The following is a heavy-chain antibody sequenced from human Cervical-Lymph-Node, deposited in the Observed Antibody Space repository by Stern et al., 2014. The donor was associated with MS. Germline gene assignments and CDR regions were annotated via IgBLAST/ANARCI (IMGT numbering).Heavy chain of an antibody. CDR2: INTNTGDP. D-gene: IGHD6-19*01. CDR3: ARPITGADHAFDY. CDR1: GYSFNRYA. V-gene: IGHV7-4-1*02. Sequence: QVQLVQSGSEMRKPGASVKISCKASGYSFNRYAVEWVRQAPGLGLEWLGWINTNTGDPTYAQGFTGRLVFSLDTSVNTAYLQINSLKADDTAVYYCARPITGADHAFDYWGQGTLVTVSS. J-gene: IGHJ4*02.